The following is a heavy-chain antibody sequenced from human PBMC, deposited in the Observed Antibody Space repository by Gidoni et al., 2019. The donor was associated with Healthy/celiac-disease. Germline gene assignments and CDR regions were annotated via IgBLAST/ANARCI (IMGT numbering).Heavy chain of an antibody. J-gene: IGHJ2*01. CDR2: IIPIFGTA. Sequence: QVQLVQSGAEVKKPGSSVKVSCKASGGTFSRHAISWVRQAPGQGLEWMGGIIPIFGTANHAQKFQGRVTITADESTSTAYMELSSLRSEDTAVYYCARRRDYGDYVGVFWYFDLWGRGTLVTVSS. CDR3: ARRRDYGDYVGVFWYFDL. CDR1: GGTFSRHA. V-gene: IGHV1-69*01. D-gene: IGHD4-17*01.